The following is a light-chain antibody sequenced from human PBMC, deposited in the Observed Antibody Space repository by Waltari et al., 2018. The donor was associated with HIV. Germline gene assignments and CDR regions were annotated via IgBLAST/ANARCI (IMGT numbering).Light chain of an antibody. V-gene: IGLV2-8*01. CDR2: EVY. CDR3: SSYAGSNNLV. Sequence: QSALTQPPSASGSPGQSVTIPCTGTSSDVGGYNYVSWYQQHPGKAPKLMIYEVYKRPAGVPERFSGSKSGNTASLTVSGLQAEDEADYYCSSYAGSNNLVFGGGTKLTVL. CDR1: SSDVGGYNY. J-gene: IGLJ2*01.